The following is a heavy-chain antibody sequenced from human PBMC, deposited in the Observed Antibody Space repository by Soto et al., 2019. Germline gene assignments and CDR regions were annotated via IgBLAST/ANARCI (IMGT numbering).Heavy chain of an antibody. CDR3: ARGYGEYYFDY. CDR1: GFTFSSYW. J-gene: IGHJ4*02. CDR2: IKQDGSEK. Sequence: GGSLRLSCAASGFTFSSYWMSWVRQAPGKGLEWVANIKQDGSEKYYVDSVKGRFIISRDNAKNSLYLQMNSLRAEDTAVYYCARGYGEYYFDYWGQGTLVTVSS. V-gene: IGHV3-7*01. D-gene: IGHD1-1*01.